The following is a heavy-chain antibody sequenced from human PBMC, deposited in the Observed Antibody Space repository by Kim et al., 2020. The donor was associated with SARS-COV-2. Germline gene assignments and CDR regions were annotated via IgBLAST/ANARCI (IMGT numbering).Heavy chain of an antibody. D-gene: IGHD3-16*01. Sequence: LSLTCAASGFTFNTYTMNWVRQAPGKGLEWVSSISSDGNDVFYAASVKGRFTISRDDASNSLFLQMNSLRGDDTSVYYCTREVRGDVGGFAFWGHGT. V-gene: IGHV3-21*01. J-gene: IGHJ4*01. CDR1: GFTFNTYT. CDR2: ISSDGNDV. CDR3: TREVRGDVGGFAF.